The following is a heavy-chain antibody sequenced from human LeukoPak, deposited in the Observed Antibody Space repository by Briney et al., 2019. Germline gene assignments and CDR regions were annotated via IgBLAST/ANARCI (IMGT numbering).Heavy chain of an antibody. D-gene: IGHD3-9*01. J-gene: IGHJ3*02. V-gene: IGHV4-38-2*02. Sequence: PSETLSLTCTVSGYSISSGYYWGWIRQPPGKGLEWIGSIYLSGSTYYNPSLKSRVTISVDTSKNQFSLKLSSVTAADTAVYYCARDSNYDILTGYYIYRGAFDIWGQGTMVTVSS. CDR2: IYLSGST. CDR1: GYSISSGYY. CDR3: ARDSNYDILTGYYIYRGAFDI.